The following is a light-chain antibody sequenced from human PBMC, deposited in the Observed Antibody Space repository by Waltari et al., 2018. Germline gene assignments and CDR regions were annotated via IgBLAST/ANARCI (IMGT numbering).Light chain of an antibody. CDR3: LQYNSAPPLT. CDR2: DAS. V-gene: IGKV1-17*01. J-gene: IGKJ4*01. CDR1: LGISNY. Sequence: DIQMNQAPSSLSASGGDRVTSTCRASLGISNYLNWYQQKPGKAPKRLIYDASSLQSGVPSSFSGSGSGTVFTLTISSLQPEDFATYYCLQYNSAPPLTFGGGTKVEIK.